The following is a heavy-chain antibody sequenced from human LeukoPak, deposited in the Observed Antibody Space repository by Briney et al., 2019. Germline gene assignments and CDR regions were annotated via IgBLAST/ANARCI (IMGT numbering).Heavy chain of an antibody. CDR2: IYYSGTT. D-gene: IGHD3-9*01. J-gene: IGHJ4*02. V-gene: IGHV4-39*07. CDR3: ARLNPSGYFDWLFVFDY. Sequence: SETLSLTCTVSGGSISSSPYYWGWIRQPPGKGLEWIGSIYYSGTTHYNPSLESRVTISVDTSKNQFSLKLSSVTAADTAVYYCARLNPSGYFDWLFVFDYWGQGTLVTVSS. CDR1: GGSISSSPYY.